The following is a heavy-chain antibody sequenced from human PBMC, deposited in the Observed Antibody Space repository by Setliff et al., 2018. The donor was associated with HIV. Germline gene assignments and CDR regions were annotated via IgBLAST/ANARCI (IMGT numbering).Heavy chain of an antibody. Sequence: SETLSLTCTVSGDPVSSRSYYWSWIRQPPGKGLEWIGYIYYSGSTNYNPSLKSRVTISVDTSKNHFSLKLRSVTAADTAVYYCARIFGDQGYYYGMDVWGQGTTVTVSS. CDR1: GDPVSSRSYY. CDR2: IYYSGST. V-gene: IGHV4-61*03. CDR3: ARIFGDQGYYYGMDV. J-gene: IGHJ6*02. D-gene: IGHD3-3*01.